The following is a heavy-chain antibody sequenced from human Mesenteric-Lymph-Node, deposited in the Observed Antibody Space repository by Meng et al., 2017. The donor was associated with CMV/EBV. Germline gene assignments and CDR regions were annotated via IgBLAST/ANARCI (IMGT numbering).Heavy chain of an antibody. CDR2: ISDDGSND. CDR3: ARDQYSFRSTSCLY. CDR1: GFTFSSYS. J-gene: IGHJ4*02. Sequence: GGSLRLSCAASGFTFSSYSMNWVRQAPGKGLEWVAVISDDGSNDYYADSVKGRLTISRDNSGNTLYLQMNSLRAEDTALYYCARDQYSFRSTSCLYWGQGTLVTVSS. V-gene: IGHV3-30*03. D-gene: IGHD2-2*01.